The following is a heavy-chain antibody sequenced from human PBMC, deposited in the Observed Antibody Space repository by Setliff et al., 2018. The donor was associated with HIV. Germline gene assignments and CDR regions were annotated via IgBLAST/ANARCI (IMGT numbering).Heavy chain of an antibody. CDR2: IWYDGNNK. CDR1: GFTFSSYG. Sequence: PGGSLRLSCAASGFTFSSYGMHWVRQAPGKGLEWVAVIWYDGNNKYYADSVKGRFTTSRDNSKNTLYLQMNSLRAEDTAVYYCAKDAGSYSYVHEYFQHWGQGTLVTVSS. CDR3: AKDAGSYSYVHEYFQH. V-gene: IGHV3-33*06. D-gene: IGHD5-18*01. J-gene: IGHJ1*01.